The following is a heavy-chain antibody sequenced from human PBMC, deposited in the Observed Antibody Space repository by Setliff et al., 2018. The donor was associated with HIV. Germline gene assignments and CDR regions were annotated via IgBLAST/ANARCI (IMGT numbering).Heavy chain of an antibody. Sequence: PGGSLRLSCAASGFSFSNSWMTWVRQAPGKGLEWVATIKEDGREKYYVGSVKGRFTISRDNAKRSLYLQLTTLRTEDTGFYFCTREIRDGYPRSSNWGQGTLVTVSS. CDR2: IKEDGREK. CDR1: GFSFSNSW. D-gene: IGHD3-10*01. CDR3: TREIRDGYPRSSN. V-gene: IGHV3-7*03. J-gene: IGHJ4*02.